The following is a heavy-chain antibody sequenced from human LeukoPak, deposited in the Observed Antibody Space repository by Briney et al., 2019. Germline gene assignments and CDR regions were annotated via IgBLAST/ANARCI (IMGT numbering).Heavy chain of an antibody. CDR1: GFTFSSYS. Sequence: GGSLRLSCAASGFTFSSYSMNWVRQAPGKGLEWVAAIRGSGGSTYYADSVKGRFTISRDDSKNTLYLQMNSLRAEDTAVYYCAKDKYSSNWFYFDYWGQGTLVTVSS. V-gene: IGHV3-23*01. CDR2: IRGSGGST. D-gene: IGHD6-13*01. CDR3: AKDKYSSNWFYFDY. J-gene: IGHJ4*02.